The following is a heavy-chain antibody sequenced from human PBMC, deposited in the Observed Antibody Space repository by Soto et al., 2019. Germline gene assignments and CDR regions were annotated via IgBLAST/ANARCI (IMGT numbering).Heavy chain of an antibody. CDR1: GFIVSGNY. J-gene: IGHJ6*02. CDR3: ARDGGLAEDGMDV. Sequence: PGVSLRLSCAASGFIVSGNYMSWVRQAPGKGLEWVSVIYRGGSTYYADSVKGRFTISRDNSKNTLYLQMNSLRADDTGVYYCARDGGLAEDGMDVWGQGTTVTVSS. V-gene: IGHV3-53*01. CDR2: IYRGGST. D-gene: IGHD3-10*01.